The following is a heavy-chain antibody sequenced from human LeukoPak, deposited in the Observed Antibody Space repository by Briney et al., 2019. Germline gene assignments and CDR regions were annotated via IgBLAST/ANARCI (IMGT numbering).Heavy chain of an antibody. CDR3: AGYGGSYPYYMDV. V-gene: IGHV3-48*01. CDR1: GFTFSSYW. Sequence: GGSLRLSCAASGFTFSSYWMNWVRQAPGKGLEWVSYISSSSSTIYYADSVRGRFTISRDNSKNTLYLQMNSLRAEDTAVYYCAGYGGSYPYYMDVWGKGTTVTISS. CDR2: ISSSSSTI. J-gene: IGHJ6*03. D-gene: IGHD1-26*01.